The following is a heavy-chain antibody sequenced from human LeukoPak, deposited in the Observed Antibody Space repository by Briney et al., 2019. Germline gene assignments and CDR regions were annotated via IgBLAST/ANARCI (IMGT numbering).Heavy chain of an antibody. D-gene: IGHD3-10*01. CDR1: GFTFSNYG. CDR3: ARNYYGSGSLDTTFDY. CDR2: IRSHGSNK. V-gene: IGHV3-30*02. J-gene: IGHJ4*02. Sequence: GGSLRLSCAASGFTFSNYGMHWVRQAPGQGLEWVAFIRSHGSNKYYADSVKGRFTISRDNSKNTLYLQMNSLRAEDTAVYYCARNYYGSGSLDTTFDYWGQGTLVTVSS.